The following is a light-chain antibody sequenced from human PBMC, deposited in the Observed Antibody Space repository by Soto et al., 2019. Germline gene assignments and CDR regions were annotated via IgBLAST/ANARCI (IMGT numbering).Light chain of an antibody. CDR3: RRRQPTPPT. V-gene: IGKV1-39*01. CDR1: QSISSY. CDR2: AAS. J-gene: IGKJ2*01. Sequence: DIQMTQSPSSLSASVGDRVTITCRASQSISSYLNWYQQKPGKAPKLLIYAASSLQSGVPSRFSGSGSGTDFTLTISSLQPEDFASFFLRRRQPTPPTVGHAT.